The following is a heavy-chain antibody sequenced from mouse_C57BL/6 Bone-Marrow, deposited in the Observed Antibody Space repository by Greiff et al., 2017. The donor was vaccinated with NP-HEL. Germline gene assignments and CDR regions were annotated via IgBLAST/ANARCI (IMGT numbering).Heavy chain of an antibody. Sequence: QVQLKESGAELARPGASVKLSCKASGYTFTSYGISWVKQRTGQGLEWIGEIYPRSGNTYYNEKFKGKATLTADKSSSTAYMELRSLTSEDSAVYFCARGTTVVGGYWGRGTLVTVSA. CDR1: GYTFTSYG. D-gene: IGHD1-1*01. V-gene: IGHV1-81*01. J-gene: IGHJ3*01. CDR3: ARGTTVVGGY. CDR2: IYPRSGNT.